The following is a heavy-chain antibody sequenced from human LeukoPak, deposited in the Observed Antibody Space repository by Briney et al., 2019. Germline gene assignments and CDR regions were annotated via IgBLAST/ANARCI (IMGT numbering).Heavy chain of an antibody. Sequence: QPGGSLRLSCAASGFTFDDYAMHWVRQAPGKGLEWVSLISGDGGSTYYADSVKGRFTISRDNSKNSLYLQMNSLRAEDTAVYYCAKDRGLDYGFFDYWGQGTLVTVSS. D-gene: IGHD3-16*01. CDR3: AKDRGLDYGFFDY. CDR2: ISGDGGST. J-gene: IGHJ4*02. V-gene: IGHV3-43*02. CDR1: GFTFDDYA.